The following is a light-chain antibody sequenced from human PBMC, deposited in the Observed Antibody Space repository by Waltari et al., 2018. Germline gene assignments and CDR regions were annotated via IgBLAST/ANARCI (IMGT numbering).Light chain of an antibody. J-gene: IGKJ4*01. V-gene: IGKV1-39*01. Sequence: DIQMTQSPSSLSASVGDRVPVTCRASQSISSYLNWYQQKPGKAPKLLIYAASNLQSGVPSRFGGSGSGTDFTLTISSLQPEDFATYYCQQSFSTPPTFGGGTKVEIK. CDR2: AAS. CDR1: QSISSY. CDR3: QQSFSTPPT.